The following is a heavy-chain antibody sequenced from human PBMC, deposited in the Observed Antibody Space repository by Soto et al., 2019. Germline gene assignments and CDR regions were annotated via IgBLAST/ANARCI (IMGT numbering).Heavy chain of an antibody. V-gene: IGHV3-53*01. CDR1: RFAVSSKY. CDR3: VQTTGWPGFDF. Sequence: EVQLVESGGGLIQPGGSLRLSCAASRFAVSSKYMTWVRQAPGKGLEWVSVIYGGGTTYYADSVKGRFTISRDTSKNTLYLQMNSLRAEETAVYYCVQTTGWPGFDFWGQGTLVTVS. D-gene: IGHD6-19*01. J-gene: IGHJ4*02. CDR2: IYGGGTT.